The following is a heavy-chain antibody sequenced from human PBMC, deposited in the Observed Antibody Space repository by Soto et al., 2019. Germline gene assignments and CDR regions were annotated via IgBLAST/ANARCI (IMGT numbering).Heavy chain of an antibody. CDR1: GGSITNNDW. J-gene: IGHJ4*02. CDR2: IYHSGST. D-gene: IGHD2-2*01. CDR3: ASLVPVALLY. Sequence: QVQLQESGPGLVKPSGTLSLTCAVSGGSITNNDWWSWVRQPPGKGLEWIGEIYHSGSTNYNPSLKSRVSISVDKSKNQFSLKLTSVTAADTAVYYCASLVPVALLYWGQGILVTVSS. V-gene: IGHV4-4*02.